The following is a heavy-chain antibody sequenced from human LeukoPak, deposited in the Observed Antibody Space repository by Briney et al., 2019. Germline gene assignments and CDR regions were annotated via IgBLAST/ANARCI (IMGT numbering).Heavy chain of an antibody. J-gene: IGHJ4*02. D-gene: IGHD3-3*01. CDR1: GFIFSSYE. CDR2: ISSSGSTI. CDR3: ASGDDFWSGYYFGY. V-gene: IGHV3-48*03. Sequence: GGSLRLSCAASGFIFSSYEMNWVRQAPGKGLEWVSYISSSGSTIYYADSVKGRFTISRDNAKNSLYLQMNSLRAEDTAIYYCASGDDFWSGYYFGYWGQGTLVTVSS.